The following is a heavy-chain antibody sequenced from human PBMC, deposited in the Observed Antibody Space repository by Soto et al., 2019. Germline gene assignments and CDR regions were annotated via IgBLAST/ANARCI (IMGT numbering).Heavy chain of an antibody. Sequence: SVKVACNASGYTFTSYDINCVRQATGQGLEWMGWMNPHSGKTGYAQKFQGRVTMTRNTSISTAYMELSSLRSEDTAVYYCARVELLGYEYYGMDVWGQGTTVTVSS. CDR2: MNPHSGKT. CDR1: GYTFTSYD. J-gene: IGHJ6*02. V-gene: IGHV1-8*01. D-gene: IGHD2-15*01. CDR3: ARVELLGYEYYGMDV.